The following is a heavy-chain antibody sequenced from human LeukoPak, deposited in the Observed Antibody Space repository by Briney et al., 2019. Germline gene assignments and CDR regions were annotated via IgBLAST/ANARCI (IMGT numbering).Heavy chain of an antibody. J-gene: IGHJ4*02. Sequence: GGSLRLSCAASGFTFSIYAMSWVRQAPGKGLEWVANIKQDGSEKYYVDSVKGRFTISRDNAKNSLYLQMNSLRAEDTAVYYCARGSGDYWGQGTLVTVSS. V-gene: IGHV3-7*01. CDR1: GFTFSIYA. CDR3: ARGSGDY. D-gene: IGHD1-26*01. CDR2: IKQDGSEK.